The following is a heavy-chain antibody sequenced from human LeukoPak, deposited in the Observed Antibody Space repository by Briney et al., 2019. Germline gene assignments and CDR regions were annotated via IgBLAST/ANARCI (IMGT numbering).Heavy chain of an antibody. D-gene: IGHD3-10*01. V-gene: IGHV3-74*01. J-gene: IGHJ6*02. CDR2: INIDGTGT. Sequence: GSLRLSCAGSGFTFSSYWMHWVRQAPGKGLVWVSRINIDGTGTTYADSVKGRSTISRDNAKNTLYLQMNSLRAEDTAVYYCARVPMVRGVITYYYYGMDVWGQGTTVTVSS. CDR1: GFTFSSYW. CDR3: ARVPMVRGVITYYYYGMDV.